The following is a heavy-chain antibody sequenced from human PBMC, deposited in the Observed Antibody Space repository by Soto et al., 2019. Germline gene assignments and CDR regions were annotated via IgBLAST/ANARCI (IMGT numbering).Heavy chain of an antibody. Sequence: GASVKVSCKASGYTFTGYYMHWVRQAPGQRLEWMGWINPNSGGTNYAQKFQGWVTMTRDTSISTAYMELSRLRSDDTAVYYCARSPNHDYYDSSGYYYSWFDPWGQGTLVTVSS. J-gene: IGHJ5*02. CDR3: ARSPNHDYYDSSGYYYSWFDP. CDR1: GYTFTGYY. V-gene: IGHV1-2*04. CDR2: INPNSGGT. D-gene: IGHD3-22*01.